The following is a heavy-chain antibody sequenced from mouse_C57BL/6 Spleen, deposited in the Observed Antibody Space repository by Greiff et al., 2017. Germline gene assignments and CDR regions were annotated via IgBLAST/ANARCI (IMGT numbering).Heavy chain of an antibody. CDR2: ISDGGSYT. J-gene: IGHJ1*03. V-gene: IGHV5-4*01. D-gene: IGHD1-1*01. CDR3: ARDEITTVVGGYFDV. CDR1: GFTFSSYA. Sequence: DVKLVESGGGLVKPGGSLKLSCAASGFTFSSYAMSWVRQTPEKRLEWVATISDGGSYTYYPDNVKGRFTISRDNAKNNLYLQMSHLKSEDTAMYYCARDEITTVVGGYFDVWGTGTTVTVSS.